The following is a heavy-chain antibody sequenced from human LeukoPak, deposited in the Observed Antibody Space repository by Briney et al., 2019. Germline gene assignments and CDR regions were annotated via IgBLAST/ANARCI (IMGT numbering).Heavy chain of an antibody. CDR1: GFTFSSYG. CDR3: AKLYYYDSSGYYYPTDY. D-gene: IGHD3-22*01. J-gene: IGHJ4*02. Sequence: GGSLRLSCAASGFTFSSYGMHWVRQAPGKGLEWVAVISYDGSNKYYADSVKGRFTISRDNSKNTLYLQMDSLRAEDTAVYYCAKLYYYDSSGYYYPTDYWGQGTLVTVSS. V-gene: IGHV3-30*18. CDR2: ISYDGSNK.